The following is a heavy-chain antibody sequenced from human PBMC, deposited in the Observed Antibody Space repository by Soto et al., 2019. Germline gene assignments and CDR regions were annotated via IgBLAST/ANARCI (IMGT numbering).Heavy chain of an antibody. CDR2: ISGSGGST. CDR1: GFTFSSYA. CDR3: AKVDDCTNGVCYTFDY. V-gene: IGHV3-23*01. D-gene: IGHD2-8*01. Sequence: LSLTCAASGFTFSSYAMSWVRQAPGKGLEWVSAISGSGGSTYYADSVKGRFTISRDNSKNTLYLQMNSLRAEDTAVYYCAKVDDCTNGVCYTFDYWGQGTLVTVSS. J-gene: IGHJ4*02.